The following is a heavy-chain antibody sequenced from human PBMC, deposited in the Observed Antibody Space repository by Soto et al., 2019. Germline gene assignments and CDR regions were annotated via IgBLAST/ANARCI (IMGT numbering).Heavy chain of an antibody. J-gene: IGHJ6*02. CDR1: GYTFTSYG. CDR3: ARDHYYGSGSDYPAYYYYGMDV. V-gene: IGHV1-18*01. CDR2: ISAYNGNT. Sequence: ASVKVSCKASGYTFTSYGISWVRQAPGQGLEWMGWISAYNGNTNYAQKLQGRVTMTTDTSTSTAYMELRSLRSDDTAVYYCARDHYYGSGSDYPAYYYYGMDVWGQGTTVTVSS. D-gene: IGHD3-10*01.